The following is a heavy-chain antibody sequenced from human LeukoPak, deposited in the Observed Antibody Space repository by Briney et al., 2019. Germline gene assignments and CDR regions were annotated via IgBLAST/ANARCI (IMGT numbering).Heavy chain of an antibody. J-gene: IGHJ4*02. CDR1: GFTFTTYA. D-gene: IGHD7-27*01. V-gene: IGHV3-30-3*01. CDR2: ISYDGSNK. Sequence: PGGSLRLSCTASGFTFTTYAMHWVRQAAGKGLEWVAVISYDGSNKYYADSVKGRFPISRDNSKSTLYLQMNSLRAEDTAVYYCARGSNWGSRVYYFDYWGQGTLVTVSS. CDR3: ARGSNWGSRVYYFDY.